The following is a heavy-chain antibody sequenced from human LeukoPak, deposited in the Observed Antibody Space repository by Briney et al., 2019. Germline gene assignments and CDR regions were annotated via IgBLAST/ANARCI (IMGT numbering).Heavy chain of an antibody. Sequence: GGSLRLSCAASGFTFSSYAMNWVRQAPGKGLEWVSGMSSGGGYTYYADSVKGRFTISRDNSQNTLYLQMNSLRVEDTALYYLGKLATRLKVASYMDSWGQGTTVTVSS. CDR3: GKLATRLKVASYMDS. V-gene: IGHV3-23*01. D-gene: IGHD5-12*01. CDR1: GFTFSSYA. J-gene: IGHJ4*02. CDR2: MSSGGGYT.